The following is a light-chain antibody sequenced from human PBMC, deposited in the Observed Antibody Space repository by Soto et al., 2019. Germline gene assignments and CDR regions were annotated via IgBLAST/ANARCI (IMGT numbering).Light chain of an antibody. CDR2: SNN. V-gene: IGLV1-47*02. CDR3: AAWDDSLSGQV. Sequence: LTQPPSASGTPGQRVTISCSGSSSNIGSNYVYWYQQLPGTAPKLLIYSNNQRPSGVPDRFSGSKSGTSASLAISGLRSEDEADYYCAAWDDSLSGQVFGTGTKVTVL. J-gene: IGLJ1*01. CDR1: SSNIGSNY.